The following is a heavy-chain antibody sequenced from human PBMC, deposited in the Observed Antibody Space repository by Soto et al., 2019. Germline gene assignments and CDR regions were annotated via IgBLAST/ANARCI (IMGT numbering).Heavy chain of an antibody. CDR2: INHSGST. CDR3: ARLYGSGSSLAY. CDR1: GGSFSGYY. V-gene: IGHV4-34*01. J-gene: IGHJ4*02. D-gene: IGHD3-10*01. Sequence: ASETLSLTCAVYGGSFSGYYWSWIRQPPGKGLEWIGEINHSGSTNYNPSLKSRVTISVDTSKNQFSLKLSSVTAADTAVYYCARLYGSGSSLAYWGQGTLVTVSS.